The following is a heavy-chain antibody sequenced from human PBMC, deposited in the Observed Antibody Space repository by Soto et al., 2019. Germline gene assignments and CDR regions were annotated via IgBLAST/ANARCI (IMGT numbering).Heavy chain of an antibody. CDR2: IIPIFGTA. D-gene: IGHD6-19*01. CDR1: GGTFSSYA. V-gene: IGHV1-69*13. Sequence: ASVKVSCKASGGTFSSYAISWVRQAPGQGLEWMGGIIPIFGTANYAQKFQGRVTITADESTSTAYMELSSLRSEDTAVYYCARGYRSGWYPFDYWGQGTLATVSS. CDR3: ARGYRSGWYPFDY. J-gene: IGHJ4*02.